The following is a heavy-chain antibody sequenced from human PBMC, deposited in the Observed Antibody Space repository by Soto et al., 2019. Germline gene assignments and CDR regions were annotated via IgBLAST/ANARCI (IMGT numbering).Heavy chain of an antibody. CDR3: ARVGGITIRISTHRQTTGSGF. J-gene: IGHJ6*03. V-gene: IGHV4-59*01. CDR1: ARSITRYY. CDR2: IYYSGSP. Sequence: SATLPLPCTFYARSITRYYWSLIRQPLGQSMEWIGYIYYSGSPNYNPSLQSRVNISVETSKNQLSLKLSSVTAADTAVYYGARVGGITIRISTHRQTTGSGFWGKGTTV. D-gene: IGHD3-3*01.